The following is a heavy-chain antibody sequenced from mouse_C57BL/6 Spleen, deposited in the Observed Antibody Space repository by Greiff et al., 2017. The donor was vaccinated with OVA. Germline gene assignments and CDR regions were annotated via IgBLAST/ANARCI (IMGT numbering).Heavy chain of an antibody. J-gene: IGHJ4*01. V-gene: IGHV1-52*01. CDR2: IDPSDSET. D-gene: IGHD2-1*01. CDR1: GYTFTSYW. CDR3: ARGDGNYVFYAMDY. Sequence: QVQLQQPGAELVRPGSSVKLSCKASGYTFTSYWMHWVKQRPIQGLEWIGNIDPSDSETHYNQKFKDKATLTVDKSSRTAYMQLSSLTSEDSAVYYCARGDGNYVFYAMDYWGQGTSVTVSS.